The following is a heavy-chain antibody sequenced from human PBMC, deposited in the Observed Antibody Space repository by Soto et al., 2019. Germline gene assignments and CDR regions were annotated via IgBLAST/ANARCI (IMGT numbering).Heavy chain of an antibody. D-gene: IGHD6-25*01. CDR1: GGSISSYY. CDR2: IYYSGST. V-gene: IGHV4-59*01. CDR3: ARPHGGSSGWDNWFDP. Sequence: PSETLSLTCTVSGGSISSYYWSWIRQPPGKGLEWIGYIYYSGSTNFNPSLKSRVTISVDTFKNQFSLKLSSVTAADTAVYYCARPHGGSSGWDNWFDPWGQGTLVTVSS. J-gene: IGHJ5*02.